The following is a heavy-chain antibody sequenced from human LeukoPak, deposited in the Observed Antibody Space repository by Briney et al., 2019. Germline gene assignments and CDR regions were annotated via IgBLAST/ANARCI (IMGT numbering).Heavy chain of an antibody. J-gene: IGHJ4*02. CDR1: GFTFSSYG. Sequence: GRSLRLSCAASGFTFSSYGMHWVRQAPGKGLEWVAVISYDGSNKYYADSVKGRFTISRDNAKKSLYLQMNSLRADDTAVYYCTRDEDEELVRDYWGQGTLVTVSS. CDR3: TRDEDEELVRDY. CDR2: ISYDGSNK. V-gene: IGHV3-30*03. D-gene: IGHD6-13*01.